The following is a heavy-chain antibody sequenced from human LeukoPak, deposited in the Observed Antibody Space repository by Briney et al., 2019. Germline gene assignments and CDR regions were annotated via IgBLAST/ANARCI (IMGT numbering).Heavy chain of an antibody. CDR1: AFTLSSYG. Sequence: TGGSLRLSCGASAFTLSSYGMSWVRQAPGKGLEWVANIKEDGSEKNYVDSVKGRFTISRDNSKNSLYLQMNSLRAGDTAVYYCARTIEMATISYFDYWGQGTLVTVSS. D-gene: IGHD5-24*01. V-gene: IGHV3-7*01. CDR2: IKEDGSEK. J-gene: IGHJ4*02. CDR3: ARTIEMATISYFDY.